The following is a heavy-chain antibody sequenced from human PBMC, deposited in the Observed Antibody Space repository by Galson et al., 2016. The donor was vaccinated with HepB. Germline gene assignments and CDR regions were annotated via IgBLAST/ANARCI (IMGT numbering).Heavy chain of an antibody. CDR3: VRLSGGFGTVSYFIGAHFDL. D-gene: IGHD3-10*01. V-gene: IGHV5-51*01. CDR2: IYPGDSET. J-gene: IGHJ4*02. CDR1: GYSFTRFW. Sequence: QSGAEVKRPGESLNISCQGSGYSFTRFWIGWVRQMPGKGLEWMGIIYPGDSETTYSPSFQGQVTMSADKSITTAYLQWKTLKVSDSALYYCVRLSGGFGTVSYFIGAHFDLWGQGTLVTVSS.